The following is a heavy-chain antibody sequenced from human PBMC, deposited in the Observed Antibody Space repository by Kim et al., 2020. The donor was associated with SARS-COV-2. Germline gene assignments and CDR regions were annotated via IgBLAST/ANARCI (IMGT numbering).Heavy chain of an antibody. D-gene: IGHD6-13*01. Sequence: ASVKVSCKASGYTFTSYAMNWVRQAPGQGLEWMGWINTNTGNPTYAQGFTGRFVFSLDTSVSTAYLQISSLKAEDTAVYYCARQDLQQLVSGLYYYYGMDVWGQGTTVTVSS. CDR2: INTNTGNP. J-gene: IGHJ6*02. CDR1: GYTFTSYA. CDR3: ARQDLQQLVSGLYYYYGMDV. V-gene: IGHV7-4-1*02.